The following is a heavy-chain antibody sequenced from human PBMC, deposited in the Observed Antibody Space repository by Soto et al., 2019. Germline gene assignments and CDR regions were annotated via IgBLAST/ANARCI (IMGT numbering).Heavy chain of an antibody. CDR2: IYYSGST. Sequence: QVQLQESGPGLVKPSETLSLTCTVSGGSISSYYWSWIRQPPGKGLEWIGYIYYSGSTNYNPSLKSRVTISVDTSKNQFSLKLSSVTAADTAVYYCARYSSSCDYWGQGTLVTVSS. D-gene: IGHD6-13*01. J-gene: IGHJ4*02. CDR1: GGSISSYY. CDR3: ARYSSSCDY. V-gene: IGHV4-59*01.